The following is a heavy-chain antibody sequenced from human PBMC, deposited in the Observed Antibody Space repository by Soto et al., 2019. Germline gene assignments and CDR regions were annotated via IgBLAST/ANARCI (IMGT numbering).Heavy chain of an antibody. CDR2: VNPSGGHT. CDR3: ARGGHVVVVTAALDY. J-gene: IGHJ4*02. Sequence: QVQLVQSGAEVKKPGASVKVSCKASGDTFTDYYIHWVRQAPGQGLEWMGTVNPSGGHTTYAQHFLGRMTXTXXXSXSTLYMELTSLTSDDTAVYYCARGGHVVVVTAALDYWGQGTLVTVSS. D-gene: IGHD2-21*02. CDR1: GDTFTDYY. V-gene: IGHV1-46*01.